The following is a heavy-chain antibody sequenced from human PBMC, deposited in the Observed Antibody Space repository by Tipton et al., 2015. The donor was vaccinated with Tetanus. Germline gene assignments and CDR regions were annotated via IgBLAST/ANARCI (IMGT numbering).Heavy chain of an antibody. CDR1: GFTFDDYA. V-gene: IGHV3-9*01. Sequence: SLRLSCAASGFTFDDYAMHWVRQAPGKGLEWVSGISWNSGSIGYADSVKGRFTISRDNAKNSLYLQMNSLRAEDTALYYCAKDGGGYRDVNFDYWGQGTLVTVSS. D-gene: IGHD1-26*01. CDR3: AKDGGGYRDVNFDY. J-gene: IGHJ4*02. CDR2: ISWNSGSI.